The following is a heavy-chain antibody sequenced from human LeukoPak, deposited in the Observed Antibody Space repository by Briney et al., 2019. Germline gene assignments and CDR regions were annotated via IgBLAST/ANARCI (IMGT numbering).Heavy chain of an antibody. CDR3: ARGYNLFDY. V-gene: IGHV4-34*01. CDR2: INHSGST. CDR1: GGSFSGYY. J-gene: IGHJ4*02. Sequence: SETLPLTCAVYGGSFSGYYWSWIRQPPGKGLEWIGEINHSGSTNYNPSLKSRVTISVDMSKNQFSLKLSSVTAADTAVYHCARGYNLFDYWGQGTLVTVSS. D-gene: IGHD5-24*01.